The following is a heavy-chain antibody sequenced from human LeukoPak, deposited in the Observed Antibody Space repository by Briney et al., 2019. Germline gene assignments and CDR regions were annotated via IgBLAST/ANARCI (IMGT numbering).Heavy chain of an antibody. CDR1: GFTFSTFA. D-gene: IGHD1-26*01. CDR3: AKASVIGGSYLVDDY. CDR2: IFPSGGEI. Sequence: PGGSLRLSCAASGFTFSTFAMIWVRQPPGKGLEWVSSIFPSGGEIHYADSVRGRFTISRDNSKNTLYLQMISLRAEDTAVYYCAKASVIGGSYLVDDYWGQGTLVTVSS. V-gene: IGHV3-23*01. J-gene: IGHJ4*02.